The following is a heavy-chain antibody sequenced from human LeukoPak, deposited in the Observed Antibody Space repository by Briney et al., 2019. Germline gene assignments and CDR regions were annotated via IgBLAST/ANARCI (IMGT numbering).Heavy chain of an antibody. J-gene: IGHJ5*02. V-gene: IGHV3-11*06. CDR1: GGSFSGYY. D-gene: IGHD1-26*01. Sequence: LSLTCAVYGGSFSGYYWSWIRQAPGKGLEWVSYISSSSSYTNYADSVKGRFTISRDNAKNSLYLQMNSLRAEDTAVYYCARMVGATNNWFDPWGQGTLVTVSS. CDR2: ISSSSSYT. CDR3: ARMVGATNNWFDP.